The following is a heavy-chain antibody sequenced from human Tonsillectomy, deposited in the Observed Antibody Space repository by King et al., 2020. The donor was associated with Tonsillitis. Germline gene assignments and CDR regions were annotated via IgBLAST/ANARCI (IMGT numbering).Heavy chain of an antibody. CDR1: GFTVDDYA. D-gene: IGHD3-10*01. J-gene: IGHJ4*02. V-gene: IGHV3-9*01. Sequence: VQLVESGGGLVQPGRSLRLSCAASGFTVDDYAMHWVRQAPGKGLEWVSGISWISDNIGYADSVKGRFTTSRDNAKNSLYLQMNSLRAEDTALYYCARAGGRITMVRFDYWGQGTLVTVSS. CDR3: ARAGGRITMVRFDY. CDR2: ISWISDNI.